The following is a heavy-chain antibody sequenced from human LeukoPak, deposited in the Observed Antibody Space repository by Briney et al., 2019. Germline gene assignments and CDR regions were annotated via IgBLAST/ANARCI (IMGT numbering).Heavy chain of an antibody. CDR1: GFTFSSYW. Sequence: PGGSLRLSCAASGFTFSSYWMSWVRQAPGKGLEWVANIKQDGSEKYYVDSVKGRFTISRDNAKNSLYLQMNSLRAEDTAVYYCARDGSETELGLIDYWGQGTLVTVSS. CDR2: IKQDGSEK. D-gene: IGHD7-27*01. V-gene: IGHV3-7*01. CDR3: ARDGSETELGLIDY. J-gene: IGHJ4*02.